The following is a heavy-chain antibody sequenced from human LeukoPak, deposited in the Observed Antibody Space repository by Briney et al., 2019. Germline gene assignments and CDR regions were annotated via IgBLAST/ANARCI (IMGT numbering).Heavy chain of an antibody. V-gene: IGHV3-7*03. CDR3: ARDNGGWFDS. CDR1: EFIFSDFW. CDR2: IKQGGSEE. J-gene: IGHJ5*01. Sequence: GGSLRLSCVASEFIFSDFWMGCVREAPGGGLGWVGNIKQGGSEEQYVRSVKGRFAISRDDPKSTLYLPMDSLSGDDTAVYYCARDNGGWFDSWGRGTLVTVSS. D-gene: IGHD3-10*01.